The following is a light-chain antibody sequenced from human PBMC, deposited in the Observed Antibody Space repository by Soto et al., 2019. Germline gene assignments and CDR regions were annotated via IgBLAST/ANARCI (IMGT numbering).Light chain of an antibody. CDR3: QHYNNWPPYT. V-gene: IGKV3D-15*01. CDR2: GAS. J-gene: IGKJ2*01. CDR1: QRISSN. Sequence: EIVLTHSPAKLSVSTGERATLSCRASQRISSNLAWYQQKPGQAPRLLIYGASTRATGVPARFSGSGSETDFTLPISNLHSEDCAVYHCQHYNNWPPYTFGQGTKLEIK.